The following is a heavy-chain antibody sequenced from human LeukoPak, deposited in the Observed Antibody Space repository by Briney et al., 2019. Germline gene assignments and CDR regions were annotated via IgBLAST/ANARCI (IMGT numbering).Heavy chain of an antibody. J-gene: IGHJ4*02. Sequence: GGSLRLSCAASGFTFSSYSMNWVRQAPGKGLGWVSYISSSSSTIYYADSVKGRFTISRDNAKNSLYLQMNSLRAEDMALYYCAKDTRQYSTSGEFDYWGQGTLVTVSS. CDR3: AKDTRQYSTSGEFDY. D-gene: IGHD6-6*01. V-gene: IGHV3-48*01. CDR2: ISSSSSTI. CDR1: GFTFSSYS.